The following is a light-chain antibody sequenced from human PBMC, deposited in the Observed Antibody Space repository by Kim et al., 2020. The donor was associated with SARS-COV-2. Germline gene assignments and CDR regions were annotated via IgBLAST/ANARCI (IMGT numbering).Light chain of an antibody. CDR2: GNT. Sequence: RVTIACTGGSTNIGANAAVLWYQQLPGTAASLLIFGNTNRPSGVPDRFSGSKSGTSASLVITGLQAEDEADYYCQSYDSGLTGYVFGTGTKVTVL. J-gene: IGLJ1*01. CDR1: STNIGANAA. V-gene: IGLV1-40*01. CDR3: QSYDSGLTGYV.